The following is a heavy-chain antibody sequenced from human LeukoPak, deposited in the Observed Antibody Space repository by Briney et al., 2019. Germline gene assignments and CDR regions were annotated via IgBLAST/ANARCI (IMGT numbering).Heavy chain of an antibody. J-gene: IGHJ4*02. V-gene: IGHV4-39*01. CDR2: IYYSGST. D-gene: IGHD3-10*01. CDR1: GGSISSSSYY. Sequence: SETLSLTCTVSGGSISSSSYYWGWIRQPPGKGLEWIGSIYYSGSTYYNPSLKSRVTISVDTSKNQFSLKLSSVTAADTAVHYCASEQGFGELLTFDYWGQGTLVTVSS. CDR3: ASEQGFGELLTFDY.